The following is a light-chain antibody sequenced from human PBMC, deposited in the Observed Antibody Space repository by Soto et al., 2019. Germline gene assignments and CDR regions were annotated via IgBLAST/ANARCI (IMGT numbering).Light chain of an antibody. CDR3: QQYYSSPLT. V-gene: IGKV4-1*01. Sequence: DIVMTQSPDSLAVSLGERATINCKSSQSVLYSSNNKNYLAWYQQKPGQPPKLLIYWASTRESGVPDRFSGCGSGTDFTLTISSLQAEDVAAYYCQQYYSSPLTFGGGTKVEIK. J-gene: IGKJ4*01. CDR1: QSVLYSSNNKNY. CDR2: WAS.